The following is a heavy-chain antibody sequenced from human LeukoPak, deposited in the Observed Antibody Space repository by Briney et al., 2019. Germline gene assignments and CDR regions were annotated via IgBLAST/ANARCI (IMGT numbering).Heavy chain of an antibody. V-gene: IGHV3-23*01. D-gene: IGHD2-2*01. Sequence: GGSLRLSCAASAFTYSNYAMSWVRQAPGKGLDWVSSISGSGGSTYYADSVKGRFTISRDNSKNTLYLHMNSLRAEDTAVYYCAKLSAAMAIPSIIDSWGQGTLVTVSS. CDR1: AFTYSNYA. CDR3: AKLSAAMAIPSIIDS. J-gene: IGHJ4*02. CDR2: ISGSGGST.